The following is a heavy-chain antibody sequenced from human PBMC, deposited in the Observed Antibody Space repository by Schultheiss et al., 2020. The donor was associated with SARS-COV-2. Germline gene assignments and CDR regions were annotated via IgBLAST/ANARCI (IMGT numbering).Heavy chain of an antibody. V-gene: IGHV3-23*01. CDR3: AKGPPLIGYDSSGYYQYYFDY. CDR2: ISGSGGST. CDR1: GFTFSSYE. D-gene: IGHD3-22*01. Sequence: GGSLRLSCAASGFTFSSYEMNWVRQAPGKGLEWVSAISGSGGSTYYADSVKGRFTISRDNSKNTLYLQMNSLRAEDTAVYYCAKGPPLIGYDSSGYYQYYFDYWGQGTLVTVSS. J-gene: IGHJ4*02.